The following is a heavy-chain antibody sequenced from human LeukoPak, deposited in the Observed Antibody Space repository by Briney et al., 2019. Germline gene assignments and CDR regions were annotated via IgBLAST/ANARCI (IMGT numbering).Heavy chain of an antibody. V-gene: IGHV1-18*01. J-gene: IGHJ5*02. CDR2: ISAYNGNT. CDR1: GYTFTSYG. D-gene: IGHD2-15*01. Sequence: ASVKVSCKASGYTFTSYGISWVRQAPGQGLEWMGWISAYNGNTNYAQKLQGRVTTTTDTSTSTAYMELRSLRSDDTAVYYCARTGGGRRFKNWFDPWGQGTLVTVSS. CDR3: ARTGGGRRFKNWFDP.